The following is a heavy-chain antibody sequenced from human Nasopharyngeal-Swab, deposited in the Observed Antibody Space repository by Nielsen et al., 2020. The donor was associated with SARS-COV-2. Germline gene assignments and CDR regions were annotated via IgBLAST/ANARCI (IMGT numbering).Heavy chain of an antibody. J-gene: IGHJ6*02. V-gene: IGHV6-1*01. Sequence: WIRQYPSRGLEWLGRTYYRSKWYNDYAVSVKSRITINPVTSKNQFSLQLNSVTPEDTAVYYCARDGIAAAGYYYYYYGMDVWGQGTTVTVSS. CDR2: TYYRSKWYN. CDR3: ARDGIAAAGYYYYYYGMDV. D-gene: IGHD6-13*01.